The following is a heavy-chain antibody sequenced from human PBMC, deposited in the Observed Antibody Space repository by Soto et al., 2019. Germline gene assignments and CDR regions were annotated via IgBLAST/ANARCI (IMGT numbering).Heavy chain of an antibody. CDR2: IIPIFGTT. Sequence: QVQLVQSGAEVKKPGSSAKVSCRTSGGTFSTNGISWVRQAPGQGLEWMGGIIPIFGTTNYAHKFRGRVTITADESTSTVYMELSSLRSEDTAVYYCATYRKFFQIWGQGTKVTVSS. J-gene: IGHJ3*02. CDR3: ATYRKFFQI. V-gene: IGHV1-69*01. CDR1: GGTFSTNG.